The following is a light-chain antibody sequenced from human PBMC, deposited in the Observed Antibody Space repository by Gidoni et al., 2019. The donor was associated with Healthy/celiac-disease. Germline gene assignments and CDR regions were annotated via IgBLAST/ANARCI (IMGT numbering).Light chain of an antibody. CDR2: DDS. Sequence: SYVLTQPPSVSVAPGQTARITCGGNNIGSKSVHWYQQKPGQAPVLVVYDDSARHSGIPERFSGSNSGNTATLTISRVEAGDEADYYCQVWDSSSDHPGVFGGGTKLTVL. CDR3: QVWDSSSDHPGV. CDR1: NIGSKS. J-gene: IGLJ3*02. V-gene: IGLV3-21*02.